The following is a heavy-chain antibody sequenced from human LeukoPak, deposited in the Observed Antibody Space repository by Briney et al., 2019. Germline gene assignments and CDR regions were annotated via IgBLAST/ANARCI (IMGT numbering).Heavy chain of an antibody. J-gene: IGHJ5*02. CDR1: GFTFSSYA. Sequence: GGSLRLSCAASGFTFSSYAMSWVRHAPGEGLEWVSAISDSGGTTYYADSVKGRFTISRDNSKNTLYLLMNSLRGEDTAVYYCAKLTRGYCSSTTCPNWFDPWGQGTLVTVSS. CDR2: ISDSGGTT. CDR3: AKLTRGYCSSTTCPNWFDP. V-gene: IGHV3-23*01. D-gene: IGHD2-2*01.